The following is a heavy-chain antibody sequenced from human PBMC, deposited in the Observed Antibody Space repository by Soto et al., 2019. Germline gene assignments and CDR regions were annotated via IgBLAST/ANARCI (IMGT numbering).Heavy chain of an antibody. V-gene: IGHV1-46*01. CDR3: ATSVNSAMAFDY. J-gene: IGHJ4*02. Sequence: QVQLVQFGAEVKKPGASVKVSCKASGYTFTHYYIHWVRQAPGQGLEWMGIINPNGGSTTYAQKFRAGFTMTRDTSTSTVYMELSSLRSEDSAVYYCATSVNSAMAFDYWGQGTLVTVSS. D-gene: IGHD5-18*01. CDR1: GYTFTHYY. CDR2: INPNGGST.